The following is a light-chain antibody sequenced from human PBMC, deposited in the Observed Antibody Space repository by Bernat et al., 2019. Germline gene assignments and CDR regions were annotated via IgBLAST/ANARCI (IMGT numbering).Light chain of an antibody. CDR1: SANIGSNI. Sequence: QSVLTQPPSASGTPGQRVIISCSGSSANIGSNIVNWYQQLPGMAPKLLIHSDNQRPSGVPERFSGSKSGTSASLAISGLQSEDEADYSCAGWDDSLSAGVFGGGTKLTVL. CDR3: AGWDDSLSAGV. V-gene: IGLV1-44*01. J-gene: IGLJ2*01. CDR2: SDN.